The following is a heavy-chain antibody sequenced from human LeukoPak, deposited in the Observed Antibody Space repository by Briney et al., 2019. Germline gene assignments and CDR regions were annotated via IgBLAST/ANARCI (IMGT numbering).Heavy chain of an antibody. Sequence: SVKVSCKASGGTFSSYAISRVRQAPGQGLEWMGGIIPIFGTANYAQKFQGRVTITADESTSTAYMELSSLRSEDTAVYYCARDRDSSGWFDFDYWGQGTLVTVSS. J-gene: IGHJ4*02. CDR2: IIPIFGTA. CDR1: GGTFSSYA. V-gene: IGHV1-69*13. CDR3: ARDRDSSGWFDFDY. D-gene: IGHD6-19*01.